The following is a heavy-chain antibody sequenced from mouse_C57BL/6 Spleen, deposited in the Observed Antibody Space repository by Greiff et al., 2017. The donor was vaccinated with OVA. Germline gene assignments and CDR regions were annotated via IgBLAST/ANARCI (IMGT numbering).Heavy chain of an antibody. CDR1: GFTFSDYG. D-gene: IGHD2-3*01. CDR3: ARLYDGYSLGY. J-gene: IGHJ3*01. Sequence: EVKLMESGGGLVQPGGSLKLSCAASGFTFSDYGMAWVRQAPRKGPEWVAFISNLAYSIYYADTVTGRFTISRENAKNPLYLEMSSLRYEDTAMYYCARLYDGYSLGYWGQGTLVTVSA. V-gene: IGHV5-15*01. CDR2: ISNLAYSI.